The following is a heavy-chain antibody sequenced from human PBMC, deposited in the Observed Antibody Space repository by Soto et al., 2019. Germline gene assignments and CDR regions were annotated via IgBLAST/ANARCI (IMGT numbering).Heavy chain of an antibody. J-gene: IGHJ4*02. Sequence: QVQLVQSGAEVKKPGASVKISCKASGYTFTSYYMHWVRQAPGQGLEWMGIINPSGGSTNYAQKPQGRVAMTRDTSTSPVYMELNSLRSEDTAVYYCARPPSPGCINAVCYPLDYWGQGTLVTVSS. D-gene: IGHD2-8*01. CDR1: GYTFTSYY. CDR3: ARPPSPGCINAVCYPLDY. V-gene: IGHV1-46*01. CDR2: INPSGGST.